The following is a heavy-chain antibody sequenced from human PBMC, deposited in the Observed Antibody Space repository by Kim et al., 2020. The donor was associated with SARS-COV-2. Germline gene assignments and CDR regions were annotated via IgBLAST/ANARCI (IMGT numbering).Heavy chain of an antibody. D-gene: IGHD2-2*01. J-gene: IGHJ5*02. CDR3: ARGGAFSCSSTSCYRNWFDP. Sequence: SETLSLTCAVYGGSFSGYYWSWIRQPPGKGLEWIGEINHSGSTNYNPSLKSRVTISVDTSKNQFSLKLSSVTAADTAVYYCARGGAFSCSSTSCYRNWFDPWGQGTLVTVSS. CDR2: INHSGST. CDR1: GGSFSGYY. V-gene: IGHV4-34*01.